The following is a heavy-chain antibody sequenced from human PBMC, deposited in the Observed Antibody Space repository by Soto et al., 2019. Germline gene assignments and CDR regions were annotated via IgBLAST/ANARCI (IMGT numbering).Heavy chain of an antibody. CDR2: IIPIFGAA. V-gene: IGHV1-69*13. J-gene: IGHJ6*02. CDR1: GGTFSSYA. Sequence: ASVKVSCKASGGTFSSYAISWVLQAPGQGLEWMGGIIPIFGAANYAQKFQGRVTITADESTSTAYMELSSLRSEDTAVYYCARGRGIYYDSSGPIYYYGMDVWGQGTTVTVSS. CDR3: ARGRGIYYDSSGPIYYYGMDV. D-gene: IGHD3-22*01.